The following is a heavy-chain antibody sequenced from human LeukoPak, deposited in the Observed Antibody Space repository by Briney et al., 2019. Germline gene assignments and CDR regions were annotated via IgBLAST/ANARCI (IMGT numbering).Heavy chain of an antibody. J-gene: IGHJ4*02. D-gene: IGHD3-22*01. CDR1: GGSISSYY. CDR3: ARGAAMYYYDSSGYSYYFDY. CDR2: IYYSGST. Sequence: PSETLSLTCTVSGGSISSYYWSWIRQPPGKGLEWIGFIYYSGSTNYNPSLKSRVTISVDTSKNQFSLKLSSVTAADTAVYYCARGAAMYYYDSSGYSYYFDYWGQGTLVTVSS. V-gene: IGHV4-59*08.